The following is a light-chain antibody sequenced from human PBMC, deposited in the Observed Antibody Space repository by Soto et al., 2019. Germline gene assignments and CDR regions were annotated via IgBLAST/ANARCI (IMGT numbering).Light chain of an antibody. V-gene: IGKV3-15*01. CDR1: QSVSSN. J-gene: IGKJ2*01. CDR3: QQFNNWPLYT. CDR2: SAS. Sequence: EIVMTQSPATLSVSPGERATLSCRASQSVSSNLAWYQQKPGQAPRLLMFSASTRAPGIPARFSGSGSETDLTLTISSLQSEDFEVYYCQQFNNWPLYTFGQGTKLEIK.